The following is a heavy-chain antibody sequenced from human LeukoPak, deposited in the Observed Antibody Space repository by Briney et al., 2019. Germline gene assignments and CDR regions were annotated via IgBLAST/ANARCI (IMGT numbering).Heavy chain of an antibody. V-gene: IGHV3-23*01. CDR1: GFTFSSYA. D-gene: IGHD6-6*01. Sequence: GGSLRLSCAASGFTFSSYAMSWVRQAPGKGLEWVSAISGSGGSTYYADSVKGRFTISRDNSKNTLYLQINSLRAEDTAVYYCATFPGPSSSSGDWGQGTLVTVSS. CDR2: ISGSGGST. J-gene: IGHJ4*02. CDR3: ATFPGPSSSSGD.